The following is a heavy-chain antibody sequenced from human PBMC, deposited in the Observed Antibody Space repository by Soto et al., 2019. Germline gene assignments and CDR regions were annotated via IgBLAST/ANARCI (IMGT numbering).Heavy chain of an antibody. J-gene: IGHJ4*02. Sequence: QVQLVQSGAEAKKPGSSVKVSCKASGGTFSSYAISWVRQAPGQGLEWMGGIIPIFGTANYAQKFQGRVTITADESTSTAYMELSSLRSEDTAVYYCARVNGYYDSSGYYPLYYFDYWGQGTLVTVSS. V-gene: IGHV1-69*01. CDR2: IIPIFGTA. CDR1: GGTFSSYA. CDR3: ARVNGYYDSSGYYPLYYFDY. D-gene: IGHD3-22*01.